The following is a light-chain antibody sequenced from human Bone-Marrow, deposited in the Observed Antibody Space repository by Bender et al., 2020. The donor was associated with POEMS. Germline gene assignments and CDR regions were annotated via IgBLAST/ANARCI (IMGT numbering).Light chain of an antibody. CDR3: FLWMGGGIYV. Sequence: QTVVTQEPSFSVSPGGTVTLTCGLSSGSVSTSYWPSWYQQTPGQAPRTLIYNTNTRSSGVPDRFSGSILGNKAALTITGAQVDDESNYYCFLWMGGGIYVFGTGTKVTVL. J-gene: IGLJ1*01. CDR2: NTN. CDR1: SGSVSTSYW. V-gene: IGLV8-61*01.